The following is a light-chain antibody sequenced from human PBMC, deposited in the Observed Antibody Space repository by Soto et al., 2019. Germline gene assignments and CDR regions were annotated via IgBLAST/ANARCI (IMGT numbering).Light chain of an antibody. CDR2: GAS. CDR1: QSVDIN. CDR3: QQYRNLPRT. J-gene: IGKJ1*01. V-gene: IGKV3-15*01. Sequence: EIVFTHSPGTLSLSPGDRVTLSCRASQSVDINLAWYQQRAGQAPRLLVYGASTKATDMPGRFSGRGSGTEFTLTINNLQSEDFAVYYCQQYRNLPRTFGQGTKVDIK.